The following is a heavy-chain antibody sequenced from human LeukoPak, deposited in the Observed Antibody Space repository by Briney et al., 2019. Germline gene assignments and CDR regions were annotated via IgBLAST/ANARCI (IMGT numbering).Heavy chain of an antibody. CDR3: PKQLGDSFDI. D-gene: IGHD3-16*01. CDR2: ISSSGSTI. J-gene: IGHJ3*02. Sequence: PGGSLRLSCAASGFTFSSYEMNWVRQAPGKGLEWVSYISSSGSTIYYADSVKGRFTISRDNAKNSLYLQMNSLRAEDTAVYYWPKQLGDSFDIGGQGKMATVSS. V-gene: IGHV3-48*03. CDR1: GFTFSSYE.